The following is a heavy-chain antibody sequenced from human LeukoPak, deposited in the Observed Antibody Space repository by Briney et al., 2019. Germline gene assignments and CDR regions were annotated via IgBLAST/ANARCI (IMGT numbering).Heavy chain of an antibody. CDR1: GGSFSGYY. CDR3: ARRLGGGNAAYFDS. Sequence: SETLSLTCAVYGGSFSGYYWSWIRQPPGKGLEWIGEINHSGSTNYNPSLKSRVTISVDTSKNQFSLKLSSVTATDTAVFYCARRLGGGNAAYFDSWGQGALVTVSS. CDR2: INHSGST. V-gene: IGHV4-34*01. D-gene: IGHD2-2*01. J-gene: IGHJ4*02.